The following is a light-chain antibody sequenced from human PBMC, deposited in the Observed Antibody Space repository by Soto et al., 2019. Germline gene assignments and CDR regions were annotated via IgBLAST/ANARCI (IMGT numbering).Light chain of an antibody. J-gene: IGKJ1*01. Sequence: AIRMTQSPSSLSASTGDRVTITCRASQGISSYLAWYQQKPGKAPKVLIHTASTLQGGVPSRFSGSGSGTDFTLTISRRQSEDFATYYCQQYYTYPWTFGQGTKVEIK. V-gene: IGKV1-8*01. CDR2: TAS. CDR3: QQYYTYPWT. CDR1: QGISSY.